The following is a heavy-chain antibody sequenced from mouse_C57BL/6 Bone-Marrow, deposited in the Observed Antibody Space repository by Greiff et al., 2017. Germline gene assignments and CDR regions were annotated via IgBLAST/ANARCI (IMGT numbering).Heavy chain of an antibody. D-gene: IGHD1-1*01. CDR1: GYTFTDYE. Sequence: VQGVESGAELVRPGASVTLSCKASGYTFTDYEMHWVKQTPVHGLEWIGAIDPETGGTAYNQKFKGKVILTADKSSSTAYMELRSLTSEDSAVYYCTRWADYYGGHYYAMDYWGQGTSVTVSS. CDR3: TRWADYYGGHYYAMDY. V-gene: IGHV1-15*01. CDR2: IDPETGGT. J-gene: IGHJ4*01.